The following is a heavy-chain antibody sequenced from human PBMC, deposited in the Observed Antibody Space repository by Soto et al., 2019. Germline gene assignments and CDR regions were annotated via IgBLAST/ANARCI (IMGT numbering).Heavy chain of an antibody. CDR1: GGSITRSSYY. CDR2: IYYSGRT. Sequence: QLHLRESGPGLVKPSETLSLTCTVSGGSITRSSYYWGWIRQPPGKGLEWIGGIYYSGRTYYTPSLKSRVNISVDTSKNQFSLKLSAVTAADTAVYYCATQEVGGRYDYTCDPWGQGTLVTVSS. D-gene: IGHD1-26*01. V-gene: IGHV4-39*01. CDR3: ATQEVGGRYDYTCDP. J-gene: IGHJ5*02.